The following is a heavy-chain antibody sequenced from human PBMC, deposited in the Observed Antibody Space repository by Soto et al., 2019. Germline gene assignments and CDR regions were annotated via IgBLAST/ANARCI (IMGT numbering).Heavy chain of an antibody. D-gene: IGHD3-22*01. CDR3: AKEFDSSGFSQFDY. CDR1: GFTFSNYG. V-gene: IGHV3-23*01. J-gene: IGHJ4*02. Sequence: EVQLLESGGNLVQPGGSLRLSCAASGFTFSNYGMSWVRQAPGKGLEWVSTISAGDDSTNYADSVKGRFTISRDTSKNTLYLQMNSLRAEDTAIYYCAKEFDSSGFSQFDYWGQGTLVTVSS. CDR2: ISAGDDST.